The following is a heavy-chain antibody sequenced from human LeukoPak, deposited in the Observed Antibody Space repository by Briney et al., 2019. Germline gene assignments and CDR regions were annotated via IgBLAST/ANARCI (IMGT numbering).Heavy chain of an antibody. D-gene: IGHD5-18*01. Sequence: GGSLRLSCAASGFTFSSYIMNWVRQAPGKGLEWVSSISGSNNYIYYADSVKGRFTISRDNAKNSLYLQMNSLRADDTAVCYCARGYTHGLDVWGQGTTVTVSS. CDR2: ISGSNNYI. CDR1: GFTFSSYI. J-gene: IGHJ6*02. V-gene: IGHV3-21*01. CDR3: ARGYTHGLDV.